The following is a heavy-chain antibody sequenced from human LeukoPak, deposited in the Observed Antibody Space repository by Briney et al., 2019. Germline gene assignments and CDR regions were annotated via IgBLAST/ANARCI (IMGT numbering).Heavy chain of an antibody. J-gene: IGHJ4*02. D-gene: IGHD3-10*01. V-gene: IGHV3-15*01. Sequence: GGSLGLSCAASGFTFYNAWMSWVRQAPGKGLEWVGRIKSKIDGGTADYAAPVKGRFTMSRDDSKNMLYLQMNSLKTEDTAVYYCNTVYYYGSGSYSGYWGQGTLVTVSS. CDR2: IKSKIDGGTA. CDR3: NTVYYYGSGSYSGY. CDR1: GFTFYNAW.